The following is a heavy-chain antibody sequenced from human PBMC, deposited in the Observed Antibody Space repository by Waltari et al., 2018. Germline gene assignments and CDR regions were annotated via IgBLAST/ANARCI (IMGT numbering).Heavy chain of an antibody. CDR3: AREITYYDFWSGTRDYYGMDV. V-gene: IGHV4-59*01. CDR2: IYYSGST. CDR1: GGSISSYY. D-gene: IGHD3-3*01. J-gene: IGHJ6*02. Sequence: QVQLQESGPGLVKPSETLSLTCTVSGGSISSYYWSWIRQPPGKGLEWIGYIYYSGSTNDNPSRKSRVTISVDTSKNQFSLKLSSVTAADTAVYYCAREITYYDFWSGTRDYYGMDVWGQGTTVTVSS.